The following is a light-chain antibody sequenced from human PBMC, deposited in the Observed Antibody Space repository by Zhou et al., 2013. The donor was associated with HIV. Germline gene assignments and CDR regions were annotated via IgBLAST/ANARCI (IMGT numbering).Light chain of an antibody. CDR2: GAT. CDR1: QTVSSN. CDR3: QQLNSYPLT. Sequence: TQSPGTLSLSPGERATLSCRASQTVSSNLAWYQQKPGQAPRLLIYGATTRATGIPARFSGSGSGTDFTLTISSLQPEDFATYYCQQLNSYPLTFGGGTKVEIK. V-gene: IGKV3-15*01. J-gene: IGKJ4*01.